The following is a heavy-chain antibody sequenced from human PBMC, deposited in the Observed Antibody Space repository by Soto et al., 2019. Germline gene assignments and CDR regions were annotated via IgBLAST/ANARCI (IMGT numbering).Heavy chain of an antibody. D-gene: IGHD5-12*01. J-gene: IGHJ4*02. CDR3: AKGDYSGYDLGPEYLTI. CDR1: GGAISRDY. Sequence: PLETLSLTCSVPGGAISRDYWTWIRQPPGKGLEWFGYLSYTRVSNRGLHDPYRRTTIYTPSLKSRVTISGDTSKSQFSLNLTSVTAADTAVYYCAKGDYSGYDLGPEYLTIWVQGTLVTVAS. V-gene: IGHV4-59*01. CDR2: LSYTRVSNRGLHDPYRRTT.